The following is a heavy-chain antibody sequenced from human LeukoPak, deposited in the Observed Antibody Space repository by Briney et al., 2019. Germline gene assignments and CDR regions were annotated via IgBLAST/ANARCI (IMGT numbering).Heavy chain of an antibody. CDR3: ARGSGYGLSYWFDP. CDR2: IIPICGTA. D-gene: IGHD5-18*01. J-gene: IGHJ5*02. V-gene: IGHV1-69*06. CDR1: GGTFSSYA. Sequence: SVKLSCKASGGTFSSYAISWVRQAPGQGLEWMGGIIPICGTANYAEKLQGRVTITADKSTSTTYTELSRLRCGDTAVDFCARGSGYGLSYWFDPWGQGTLVTVSS.